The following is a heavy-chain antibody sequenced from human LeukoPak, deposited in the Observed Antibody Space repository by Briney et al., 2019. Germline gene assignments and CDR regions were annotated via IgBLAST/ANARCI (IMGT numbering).Heavy chain of an antibody. Sequence: ASVKVSCKASGYTFTGYYMHWVRQAPGQGLEWMGWINPNSGGTNYAQKFQGRVTMTRDTSISTAYMELSRLRSDDTAVYYCARDRYYDSSGYYSQDYWGQGTLVTVSS. CDR1: GYTFTGYY. CDR3: ARDRYYDSSGYYSQDY. V-gene: IGHV1-2*02. D-gene: IGHD3-22*01. J-gene: IGHJ4*02. CDR2: INPNSGGT.